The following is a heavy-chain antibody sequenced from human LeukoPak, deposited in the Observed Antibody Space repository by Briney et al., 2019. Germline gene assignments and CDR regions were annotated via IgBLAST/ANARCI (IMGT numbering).Heavy chain of an antibody. D-gene: IGHD2-2*01. CDR1: GFTFSNAW. CDR2: IKSELDGGTT. CDR3: TPEPTPDGIVVLSAAAFFDS. J-gene: IGHJ4*02. V-gene: IGHV3-15*07. Sequence: GGSLRLSCAASGFTFSNAWMNWVRQAPGKGLEWVGRIKSELDGGTTDYAAPVKGRFTISRDDSKDTLYLQMNNLKIADTALYYCTPEPTPDGIVVLSAAAFFDSWGQGTLVTVSS.